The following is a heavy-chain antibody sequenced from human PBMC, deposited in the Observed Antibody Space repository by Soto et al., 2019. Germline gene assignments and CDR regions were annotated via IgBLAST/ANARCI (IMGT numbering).Heavy chain of an antibody. CDR2: IYYTGSA. Sequence: SETLSLTCTVSASSISGSTDYWDWIRQSPGKGLEWIGSIYYTGSAYYNPSLKSRVTISIDTSKNQFSLNLNSVTAPDTAVYYCARTQTGPTRGSFDMWGQGTMVT. CDR1: ASSISGSTDY. V-gene: IGHV4-39*01. D-gene: IGHD1-26*01. CDR3: ARTQTGPTRGSFDM. J-gene: IGHJ3*02.